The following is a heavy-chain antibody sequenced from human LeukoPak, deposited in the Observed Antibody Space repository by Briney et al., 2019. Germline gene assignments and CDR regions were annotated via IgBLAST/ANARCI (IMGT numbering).Heavy chain of an antibody. CDR2: ISGGGGST. D-gene: IGHD5-12*01. J-gene: IGHJ3*02. Sequence: GGSLRLSCVVSGFTFDDYAMHWVRQAPGKGLELVSLISGGGGSTYYADSVKGRFTISRVNSKNSLYLQMNSLRTEETALYYCAKDHPWLDTFDIWGQGTMVTVSS. CDR3: AKDHPWLDTFDI. V-gene: IGHV3-43*02. CDR1: GFTFDDYA.